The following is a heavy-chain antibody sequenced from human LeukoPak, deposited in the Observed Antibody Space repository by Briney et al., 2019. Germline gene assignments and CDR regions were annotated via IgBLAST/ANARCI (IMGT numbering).Heavy chain of an antibody. CDR1: GYTFTDYY. V-gene: IGHV1-2*02. CDR3: ARGRVIFDC. J-gene: IGHJ4*02. CDR2: INPNSGGT. D-gene: IGHD2/OR15-2a*01. Sequence: ASVKVSCKASGYTFTDYYLHWVRQAPGQELEWVAYINPNSGGTNYAQKFRGRVTMTSDTSINTAYMELSRLRSDDTAVYYYARGRVIFDCWGQGSLVTVSS.